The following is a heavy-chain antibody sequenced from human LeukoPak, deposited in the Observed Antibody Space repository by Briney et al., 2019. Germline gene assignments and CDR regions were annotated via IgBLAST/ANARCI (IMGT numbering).Heavy chain of an antibody. CDR3: GRLMAGLD. Sequence: TSETLSLTCAVSGGSISSNNWWSWVRPPPGRGREGIADIYHTGSTNYSPSLKSRVTISVDKSKNQFLRKLNSVTAADTAVYYCGRLMAGLDWGQGTLVTVSS. CDR2: IYHTGST. CDR1: GGSISSNNW. J-gene: IGHJ4*02. D-gene: IGHD6-19*01. V-gene: IGHV4-4*02.